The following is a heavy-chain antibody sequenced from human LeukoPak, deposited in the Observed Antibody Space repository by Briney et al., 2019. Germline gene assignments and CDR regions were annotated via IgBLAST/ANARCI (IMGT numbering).Heavy chain of an antibody. V-gene: IGHV4-4*07. D-gene: IGHD6-19*01. CDR3: ASGEQWLVSYYYYMDV. CDR1: GGSISSYY. Sequence: SETLSLTCTVSGGSISSYYWSWIRQPAGKGLEWIGRIYTSGSTNYNPSLKSRVTMSVDTSKNQFSLKLSSVTAADTAVYYCASGEQWLVSYYYYMDVWGKGTTVTVS. CDR2: IYTSGST. J-gene: IGHJ6*03.